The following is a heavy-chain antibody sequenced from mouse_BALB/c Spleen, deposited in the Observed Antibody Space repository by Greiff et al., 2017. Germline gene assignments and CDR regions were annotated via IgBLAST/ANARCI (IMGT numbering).Heavy chain of an antibody. V-gene: IGHV1S126*01. J-gene: IGHJ4*01. CDR3: ARGDYRYDDGAMDY. CDR2: IDPSDSET. Sequence: QVQLQQSGPQLVRPGASVKISCKASGYSFTSYWMHWVKQRPGQGLEWIGMIDPSDSETRLNQKFKDKATLTVDKSSSTAYMQLSSPTSEDSAVYYCARGDYRYDDGAMDYWGQGTTVTVSS. CDR1: GYSFTSYW. D-gene: IGHD2-14*01.